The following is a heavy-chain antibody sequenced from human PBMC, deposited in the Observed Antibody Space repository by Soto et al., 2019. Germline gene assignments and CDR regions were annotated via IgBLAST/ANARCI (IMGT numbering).Heavy chain of an antibody. D-gene: IGHD6-6*01. J-gene: IGHJ4*02. Sequence: EVQLLESGGGLVQPGGSLRLSCATSGFTFGTYAMSWVRQAPGKGLEWVSTVSGSGDTTYYADSVKGRCTISRDNSKNTLYLQMNSLRAEDTAVYYCAKSGFRGQAWSGAREYFDYWGQGTLVTVSS. V-gene: IGHV3-23*01. CDR1: GFTFGTYA. CDR3: AKSGFRGQAWSGAREYFDY. CDR2: VSGSGDTT.